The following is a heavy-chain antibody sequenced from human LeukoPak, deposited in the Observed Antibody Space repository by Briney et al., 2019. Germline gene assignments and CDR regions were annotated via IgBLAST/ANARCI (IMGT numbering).Heavy chain of an antibody. J-gene: IGHJ4*02. CDR2: ISAYNANT. D-gene: IGHD1-26*01. V-gene: IGHV1-18*01. CDR1: GGTFSSYA. Sequence: GSSVKVSCQASGGTFSSYAISWVRQAPGQGLEWMGWISAYNANTNYAQNLQGRVTMTTDTSTSTAYMELRSLRADDTAVYYCARGKAVGASPYDYWGQGTLVTVSS. CDR3: ARGKAVGASPYDY.